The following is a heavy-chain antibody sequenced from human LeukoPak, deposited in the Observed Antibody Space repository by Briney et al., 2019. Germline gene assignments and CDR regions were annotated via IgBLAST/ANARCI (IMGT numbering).Heavy chain of an antibody. V-gene: IGHV3-7*01. J-gene: IGHJ4*02. CDR1: GFTFSSYW. Sequence: GGSLRLSCAASGFTFSSYWMSWVRQAPGKGLERVANIKQDGSEKSYVDSVKGRFTISRDNTKNSLYLQMNSLRAEDTAVYFCAREWAGPSFDYWGQGTLVTVSS. CDR3: AREWAGPSFDY. CDR2: IKQDGSEK. D-gene: IGHD6-19*01.